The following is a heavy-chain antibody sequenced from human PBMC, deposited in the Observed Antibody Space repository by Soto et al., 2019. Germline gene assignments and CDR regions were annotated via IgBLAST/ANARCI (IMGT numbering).Heavy chain of an antibody. V-gene: IGHV4-4*02. J-gene: IGHJ1*01. CDR3: ARGRLLAEYFQH. Sequence: SATLSLTCALSGGSISSSNWWSWVCQPPGEGLEWIGEIYHSGSTNYNPSLKSRVTISVDKSKNQFSLKLSSVTAADTAVYYCARGRLLAEYFQHWGQGTLVT. CDR2: IYHSGST. CDR1: GGSISSSNW. D-gene: IGHD2-15*01.